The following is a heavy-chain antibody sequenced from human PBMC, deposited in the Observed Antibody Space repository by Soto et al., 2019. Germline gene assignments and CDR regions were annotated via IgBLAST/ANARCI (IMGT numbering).Heavy chain of an antibody. V-gene: IGHV3-7*05. J-gene: IGHJ4*02. CDR2: IKQDGREK. Sequence: GGSLRLSCAASGFTFSVSWMSLVRQAPGKGLEWVANIKQDGREKYYVDSVKGRFTISRDNAKNSLYLQMNSLRAEDTAVYYCARDAYSTKATFDFWGQGTLVTVSS. CDR1: GFTFSVSW. D-gene: IGHD2-15*01. CDR3: ARDAYSTKATFDF.